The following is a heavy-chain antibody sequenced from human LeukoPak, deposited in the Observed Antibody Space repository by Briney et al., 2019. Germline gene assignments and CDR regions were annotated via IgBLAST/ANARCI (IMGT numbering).Heavy chain of an antibody. Sequence: SETLSLTCTVSGASISSGTYYWSWIRQPAGKGLEWIGRIYTSGSTNYNPSLKSRVTISVDTSKNQVSLKLSSVTAADTAVYYCAGGGFMITLGGVYHMDVWGKGTTVTISS. CDR1: GASISSGTYY. CDR2: IYTSGST. CDR3: AGGGFMITLGGVYHMDV. J-gene: IGHJ6*03. D-gene: IGHD3-16*01. V-gene: IGHV4-61*02.